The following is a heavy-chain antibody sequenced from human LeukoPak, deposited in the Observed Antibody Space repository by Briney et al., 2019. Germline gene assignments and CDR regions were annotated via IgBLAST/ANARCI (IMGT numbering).Heavy chain of an antibody. Sequence: GGSLRLSCAAPGFTFSSYGMHWVRQAPGKGLEWVAVIWYDGSNKYYADSVKGRFTISRDNSKNTLYLQMNSLRAEDTAVYYCAREITDYGDYVVDYWGQGTLVTVSS. J-gene: IGHJ4*02. CDR2: IWYDGSNK. CDR1: GFTFSSYG. CDR3: AREITDYGDYVVDY. V-gene: IGHV3-30*19. D-gene: IGHD4-17*01.